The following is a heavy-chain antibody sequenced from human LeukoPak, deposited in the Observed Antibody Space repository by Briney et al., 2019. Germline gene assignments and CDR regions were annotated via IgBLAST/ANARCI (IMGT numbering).Heavy chain of an antibody. CDR2: IYYSGST. Sequence: PSETLSLTCTVSGGPISSSSYYWGWIRQPPGKGLEWIGSIYYSGSTYYNPSLKSRVTISVDTSKNQFSLKLSSVTAADTAVYYCARHANSWVSPRLYYFDYWGQGTLVTVSS. CDR1: GGPISSSSYY. D-gene: IGHD4/OR15-4a*01. J-gene: IGHJ4*02. CDR3: ARHANSWVSPRLYYFDY. V-gene: IGHV4-39*01.